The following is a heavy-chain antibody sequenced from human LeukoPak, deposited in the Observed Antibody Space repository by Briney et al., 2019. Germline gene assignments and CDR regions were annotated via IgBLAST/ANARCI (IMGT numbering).Heavy chain of an antibody. D-gene: IGHD6-13*01. CDR2: IIPILGIA. Sequence: SVKVSCKASGGTFSSYAISWVRQAPGQGLEWMGRIIPILGIANYAQKFQGRVTITADKSTSTAYMELSSLRSEDTAVYYCARELPSPRGDSSSWYFDYWGQGTLVTVST. V-gene: IGHV1-69*04. J-gene: IGHJ4*02. CDR3: ARELPSPRGDSSSWYFDY. CDR1: GGTFSSYA.